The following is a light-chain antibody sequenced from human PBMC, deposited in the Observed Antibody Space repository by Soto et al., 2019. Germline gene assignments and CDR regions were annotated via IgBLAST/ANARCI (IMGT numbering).Light chain of an antibody. CDR3: QQYDQLPIT. J-gene: IGKJ4*01. V-gene: IGKV1-33*01. CDR2: DVF. Sequence: DIQMTQSASSLPASVGDTVTISCQASQDISKYLNWFQQKPGKAPKLLIYDVFNVETGVPSRFSGRGSGTDFTLIISILQPEDVATYYCQQYDQLPITFGGGTKVDI. CDR1: QDISKY.